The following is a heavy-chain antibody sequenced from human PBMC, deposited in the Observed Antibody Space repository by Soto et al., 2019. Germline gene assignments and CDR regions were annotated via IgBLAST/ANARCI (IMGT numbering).Heavy chain of an antibody. J-gene: IGHJ6*02. CDR1: GYTFTSYA. V-gene: IGHV1-3*01. Sequence: ASVTVSCKASGYTFTSYAMHWVRQAPGQRLEWMGWINAGNGNTKYSQKFQGRVTITRDTSASTAYMELSSLRSEDTAVYYCARGRYCGGDCYNYYYGMDVWGQGTTVTVSS. D-gene: IGHD2-21*02. CDR3: ARGRYCGGDCYNYYYGMDV. CDR2: INAGNGNT.